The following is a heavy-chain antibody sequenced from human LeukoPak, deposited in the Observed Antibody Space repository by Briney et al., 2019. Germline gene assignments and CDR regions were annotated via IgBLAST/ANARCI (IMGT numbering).Heavy chain of an antibody. D-gene: IGHD3-22*01. J-gene: IGHJ4*02. Sequence: PGGSLRLSCAASGFTFSSYAMSWVRQAPGKGLEWVSAISGSGGSTYYADSVKGRFTISRDNSKNTLYLQMNSLRSEDTAVYYCAREPYDSSGYYDAYFDYWGQGTLVTVSS. V-gene: IGHV3-23*01. CDR3: AREPYDSSGYYDAYFDY. CDR1: GFTFSSYA. CDR2: ISGSGGST.